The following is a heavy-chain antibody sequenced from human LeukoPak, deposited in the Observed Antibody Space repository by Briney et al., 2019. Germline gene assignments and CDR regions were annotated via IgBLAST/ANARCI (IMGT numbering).Heavy chain of an antibody. CDR1: GFTFSSYA. J-gene: IGHJ5*02. V-gene: IGHV3-30-3*01. D-gene: IGHD3-3*01. CDR3: ATAPWSTTAPTNWFDP. CDR2: ISYDGSNK. Sequence: GGSLRLSCAASGFTFSSYAMHWVRQAPGKGLEWVAVISYDGSNKYYADSVKGRFTISRDNSKNTLYVQMNNLRAEDTAVYYCATAPWSTTAPTNWFDPWGQGTLVTVSS.